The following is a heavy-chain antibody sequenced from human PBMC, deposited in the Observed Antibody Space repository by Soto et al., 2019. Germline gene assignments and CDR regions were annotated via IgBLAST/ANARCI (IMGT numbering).Heavy chain of an antibody. V-gene: IGHV3-21*01. CDR3: ARVSEDLTSNFDY. CDR2: ISSTTNYI. CDR1: GFTFSRYS. Sequence: EVQLVESGGGLVRPGGSLRLSSAASGFTFSRYSMNWVRQAPGKGLEWVSSISSTTNYIYYADSMKGRFTVSRDNAKNSVYLDMNSLSAEDTAVYYCARVSEDLTSNFDYWGQGTLVTVSS. J-gene: IGHJ4*02.